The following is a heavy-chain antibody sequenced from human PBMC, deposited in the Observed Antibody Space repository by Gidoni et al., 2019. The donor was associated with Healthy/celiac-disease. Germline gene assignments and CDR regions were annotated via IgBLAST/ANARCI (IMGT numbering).Heavy chain of an antibody. D-gene: IGHD3-3*01. CDR1: GGTFSSYT. CDR2: IIPILGIA. Sequence: QVQLVQSGAEVKKPGSSVKVSCKASGGTFSSYTISWVRQAPGRGLEWMGRIIPILGIANYAQKFQGRVTITADKSTSTAYMELSSLRSEDTAVYYCARDTHYDFWSGYRMVTKTEYYYYYYGMDVWGQGTTVTVSS. V-gene: IGHV1-69*08. J-gene: IGHJ6*02. CDR3: ARDTHYDFWSGYRMVTKTEYYYYYYGMDV.